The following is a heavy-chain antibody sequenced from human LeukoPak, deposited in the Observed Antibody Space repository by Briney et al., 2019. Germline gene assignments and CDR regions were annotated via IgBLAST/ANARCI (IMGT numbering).Heavy chain of an antibody. J-gene: IGHJ4*01. D-gene: IGHD3-3*01. V-gene: IGHV1-2*02. Sequence: ASVKVSCKASGYTFTGYYMHWVRQAPGQGLEWMGWINPNSGGTNYAQKFQGRVTMTRDTSISTAYMELSRLRSDDTAVYYCARVSLTIFGVVXXYFDYXXXGTLVTVS. CDR3: ARVSLTIFGVVXXYFDY. CDR2: INPNSGGT. CDR1: GYTFTGYY.